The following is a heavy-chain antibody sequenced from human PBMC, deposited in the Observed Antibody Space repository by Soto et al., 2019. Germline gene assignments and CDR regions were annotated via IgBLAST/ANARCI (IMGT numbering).Heavy chain of an antibody. Sequence: EVQLVESGGGLVQPGGSLRLSCAASGFTFSSYWMHWVRQAPGKGLVWVSRINSDGSSTSYADSVKGRFTISRDNAXNXXDLQMNSLRAEDTAVYYCARVTRYCISTSCYYFDYWGQGTLVIVSS. V-gene: IGHV3-74*01. CDR2: INSDGSST. J-gene: IGHJ4*02. CDR3: ARVTRYCISTSCYYFDY. CDR1: GFTFSSYW. D-gene: IGHD2-2*01.